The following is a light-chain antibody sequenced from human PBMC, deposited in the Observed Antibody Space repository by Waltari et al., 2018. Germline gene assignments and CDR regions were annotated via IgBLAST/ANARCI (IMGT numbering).Light chain of an antibody. J-gene: IGKJ1*01. Sequence: DIVMTQSPDSLAVSLGERATINCKSSQSVLYSSNNKNYLAWYQQRPGQPPKPLIYWASTRESGVPDRFSGSGSGTDFTLTISSLLAEDVAVYYCQQYYAIPRTFGQGTKVEIK. CDR3: QQYYAIPRT. V-gene: IGKV4-1*01. CDR1: QSVLYSSNNKNY. CDR2: WAS.